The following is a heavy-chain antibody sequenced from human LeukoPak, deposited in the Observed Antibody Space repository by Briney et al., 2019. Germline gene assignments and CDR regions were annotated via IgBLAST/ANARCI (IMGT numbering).Heavy chain of an antibody. CDR3: AKNHLTYYYDSSGYYPDY. D-gene: IGHD3-22*01. V-gene: IGHV3-23*01. Sequence: PGGSLRLSCAASGFTFSSYAMSWVRQAPGKGLEWVSAISGSGGSTYYADSVKGRFTISRDNSKNTLYLQMNSLRAEDTAVYYCAKNHLTYYYDSSGYYPDYWGQGTLVTVSS. CDR1: GFTFSSYA. J-gene: IGHJ4*02. CDR2: ISGSGGST.